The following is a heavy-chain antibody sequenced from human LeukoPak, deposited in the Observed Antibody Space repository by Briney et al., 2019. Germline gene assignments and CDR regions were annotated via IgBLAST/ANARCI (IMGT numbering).Heavy chain of an antibody. V-gene: IGHV4-4*07. CDR1: GGSISSYY. D-gene: IGHD6-13*01. CDR2: IYTSGST. CDR3: ASSGSPRVSWSHRYKFDL. J-gene: IGHJ2*01. Sequence: SETLSLTCTVSGGSISSYYWSWIRQPAGKGLEWIGRIYTSGSTNYNPSLKSRVTMSVDTSKNQFSLKLSSVTAADTAVYYCASSGSPRVSWSHRYKFDLWGRGTLVTVSS.